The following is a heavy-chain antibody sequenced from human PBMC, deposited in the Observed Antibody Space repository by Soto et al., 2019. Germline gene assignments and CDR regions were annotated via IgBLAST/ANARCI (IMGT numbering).Heavy chain of an antibody. J-gene: IGHJ6*02. D-gene: IGHD3-22*01. CDR3: ARDTITMIVVVRAPYYGMDV. CDR2: TYYRSKWYN. V-gene: IGHV6-1*01. Sequence: SQTLSLTCAISGDSVSSNSAAWNWIRQSPSRGLEWLGRTYYRSKWYNDYAVSVKSRITINPDTSKNQFSLQLNSVTPEDTAVYYCARDTITMIVVVRAPYYGMDVWGQGTTVTVSS. CDR1: GDSVSSNSAA.